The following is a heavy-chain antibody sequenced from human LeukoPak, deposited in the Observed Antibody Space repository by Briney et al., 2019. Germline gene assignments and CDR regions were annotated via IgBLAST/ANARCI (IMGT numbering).Heavy chain of an antibody. CDR1: GYTFTSYG. J-gene: IGHJ5*02. Sequence: ASVKVSCKASGYTFTSYGISRVRQAPGQGLEWMGWISAYNGNTNYAQKLQGRVTMTTDTSTSTAYMELRSLRSDDTAVYYCASLKGYCSSTSCYPLDPWGQGTLVTVSS. CDR3: ASLKGYCSSTSCYPLDP. CDR2: ISAYNGNT. V-gene: IGHV1-18*01. D-gene: IGHD2-2*01.